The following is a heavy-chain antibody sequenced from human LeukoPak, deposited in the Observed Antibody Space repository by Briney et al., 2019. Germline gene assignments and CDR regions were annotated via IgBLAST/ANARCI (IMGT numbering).Heavy chain of an antibody. J-gene: IGHJ4*02. CDR3: ARVYCSSTSCPGDY. CDR1: GFTFSDYY. Sequence: GGSLRLSCAAYGFTFSDYYMSWIRQAPGKGLEWVSYISSSGSTIYYADSVKGRFTISRDNAKNSLYLQMNSLRAEDTAVYYCARVYCSSTSCPGDYWGQGTLVTVSS. D-gene: IGHD2-2*01. V-gene: IGHV3-11*01. CDR2: ISSSGSTI.